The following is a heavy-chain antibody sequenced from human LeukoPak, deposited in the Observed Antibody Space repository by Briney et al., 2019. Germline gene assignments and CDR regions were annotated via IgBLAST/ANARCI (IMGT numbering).Heavy chain of an antibody. J-gene: IGHJ4*02. CDR2: ISYDGSNK. V-gene: IGHV3-30*04. D-gene: IGHD3-10*01. CDR1: GFTFSSYA. CDR3: ARGVTIRYTYYFDY. Sequence: PGRSLRLSCAASGFTFSSYAMHWVRQAPGKGLEWVAVISYDGSNKYYADSVKGRFTISRDNSKNTLYLQMNSLRAEDTAVYYCARGVTIRYTYYFDYWGQGTLVTVSS.